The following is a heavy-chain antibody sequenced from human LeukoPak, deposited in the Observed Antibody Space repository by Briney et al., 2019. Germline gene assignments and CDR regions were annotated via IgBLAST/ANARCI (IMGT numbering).Heavy chain of an antibody. CDR1: GYSISSGYY. D-gene: IGHD3/OR15-3a*01. J-gene: IGHJ5*02. CDR2: IYHSGST. CDR3: ARERLRTDNWFDP. V-gene: IGHV4-38-2*02. Sequence: SETLSLTCTVSGYSISSGYYWGWIRQPPGKGLEWIGSIYHSGSTYYNPSLKSRVTISVDTSKNQFSLKLSSVTAADTAVYYCARERLRTDNWFDPWGQGTLVTVSS.